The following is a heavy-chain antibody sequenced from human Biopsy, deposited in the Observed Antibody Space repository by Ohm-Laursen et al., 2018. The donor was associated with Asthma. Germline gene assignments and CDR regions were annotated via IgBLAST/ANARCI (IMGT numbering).Heavy chain of an antibody. CDR2: IYYNGRT. Sequence: SETLSLTCTVSGGSISSSSYYWGWIRQPPGKGLEWIGSIYYNGRTYYNPSLKSRVTISVDTSKKQLSLQLSSVTAADTAVYYCARDLSGYCTSSACYGFDSWGQGTLVTVSS. V-gene: IGHV4-39*02. D-gene: IGHD2-8*01. J-gene: IGHJ5*01. CDR3: ARDLSGYCTSSACYGFDS. CDR1: GGSISSSSYY.